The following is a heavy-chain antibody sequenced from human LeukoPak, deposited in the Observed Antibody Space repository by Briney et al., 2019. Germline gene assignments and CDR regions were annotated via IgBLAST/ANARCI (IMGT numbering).Heavy chain of an antibody. CDR1: GFTFGSYG. CDR2: IWYGGSNK. V-gene: IGHV3-33*01. D-gene: IGHD6-6*01. J-gene: IGHJ4*02. Sequence: PGGSLRLSCAASGFTFGSYGMHWVRQAPGKGLEWVAVIWYGGSNKYYADSVKGRLTISRDNSKNTLYLQMNSLRAEDTAVYYCARDRVSGLIATRPPGYWGQGTLVTVSS. CDR3: ARDRVSGLIATRPPGY.